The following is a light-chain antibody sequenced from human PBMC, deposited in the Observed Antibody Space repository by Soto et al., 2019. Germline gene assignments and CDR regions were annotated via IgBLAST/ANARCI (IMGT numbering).Light chain of an antibody. CDR2: AAS. V-gene: IGKV1-39*01. CDR1: QTISSY. CDR3: QQSYSTPLT. J-gene: IGKJ4*01. Sequence: DIQMTQSPSSLSASVGDRVTITCRASQTISSYLNWYQQTPGKAPKLLIYAASSLQSGVPSRFSGSASGTDFTLTISSLQPADFATYYCQQSYSTPLTFGGGTKVEI.